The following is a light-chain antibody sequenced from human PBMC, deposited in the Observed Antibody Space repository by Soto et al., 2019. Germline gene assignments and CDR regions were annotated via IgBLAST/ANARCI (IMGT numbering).Light chain of an antibody. CDR2: DAS. Sequence: IVLTQSPATLSLSPGERATLSCRASQSVSSYLAWYQQKPGQAPRLLIYDASNRATGIPARFSGSGSGTDFTPTISSLEPEDFAVYYCQQRSNWPPMYTVGQGTKLEIK. CDR1: QSVSSY. CDR3: QQRSNWPPMYT. J-gene: IGKJ2*01. V-gene: IGKV3-11*01.